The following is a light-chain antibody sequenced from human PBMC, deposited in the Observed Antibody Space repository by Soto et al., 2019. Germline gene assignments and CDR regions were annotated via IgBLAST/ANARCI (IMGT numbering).Light chain of an antibody. J-gene: IGKJ2*01. Sequence: DIMMTQSPDSLAVSLGERATINCKSSQSVLYSSINKNYLAWYQQKPGQPPKLLVYWASTRQSGVPDRFSGSGSGPDFTLTISSLQAEDVAVYYCQQYYTTPHTFGQGTKLEIK. CDR3: QQYYTTPHT. CDR2: WAS. V-gene: IGKV4-1*01. CDR1: QSVLYSSINKNY.